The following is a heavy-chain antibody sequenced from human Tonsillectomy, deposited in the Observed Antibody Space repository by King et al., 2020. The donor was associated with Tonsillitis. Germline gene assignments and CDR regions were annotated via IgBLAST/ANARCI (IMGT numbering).Heavy chain of an antibody. D-gene: IGHD2/OR15-2a*01. Sequence: VQLVESGGGLIQPGGSLKLSCAASGFTFSHSAMHWVRQASGKGLEYIGRIRTKLNNYATSYTASVKGRFTISRDDSKNTAYLQMNSLKTEDTAVYYCTSLRYCDSNGCDDYWGQGTLVTVAS. CDR1: GFTFSHSA. CDR3: TSLRYCDSNGCDDY. J-gene: IGHJ4*02. CDR2: IRTKLNNYAT. V-gene: IGHV3-73*02.